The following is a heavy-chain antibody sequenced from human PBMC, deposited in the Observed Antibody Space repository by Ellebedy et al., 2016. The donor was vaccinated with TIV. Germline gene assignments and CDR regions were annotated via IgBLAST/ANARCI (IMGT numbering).Heavy chain of an antibody. Sequence: AASVKVSCKAFGYTFTSYYIHWVRQAPGQGLEWMGKINPSGGSTSHAQKFQGRVTMTRDTSTSTVYLELSSLRSEDTAVYYCARDQYPSPPKIQGCFDPWGQGTLVTVSS. CDR2: INPSGGST. CDR3: ARDQYPSPPKIQGCFDP. J-gene: IGHJ5*02. D-gene: IGHD5-18*01. V-gene: IGHV1-46*01. CDR1: GYTFTSYY.